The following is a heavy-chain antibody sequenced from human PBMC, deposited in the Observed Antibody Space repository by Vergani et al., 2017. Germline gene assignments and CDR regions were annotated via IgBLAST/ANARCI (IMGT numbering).Heavy chain of an antibody. V-gene: IGHV3-49*03. D-gene: IGHD4-17*01. CDR3: TRVVGDYGDPAWFDP. J-gene: IGHJ5*02. CDR1: GFTFGDYA. Sequence: EVQLVESGGGLVQPGRSLRLSCTASGFTFGDYAMSWFRQAPGKGLEWVGFIRSKAYGGTTEYAASVKGRFTISRDDSKSIAYLQMNSLKTEDTAVYYCTRVVGDYGDPAWFDPWGQGTLVTVSS. CDR2: IRSKAYGGTT.